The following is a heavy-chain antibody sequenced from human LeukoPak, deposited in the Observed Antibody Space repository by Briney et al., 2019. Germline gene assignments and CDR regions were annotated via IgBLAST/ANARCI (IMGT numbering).Heavy chain of an antibody. Sequence: ASVKVSCKASGYTFTGYYINWARQAPGQGLEWMGWINPNSGGTHYAQKFQGRVTMTRDTSITTAYMDLSRLTSDDTAVYYCARDLPTNWFDPWGQGTLVTVSS. CDR2: INPNSGGT. CDR1: GYTFTGYY. D-gene: IGHD1-26*01. V-gene: IGHV1-2*02. CDR3: ARDLPTNWFDP. J-gene: IGHJ5*02.